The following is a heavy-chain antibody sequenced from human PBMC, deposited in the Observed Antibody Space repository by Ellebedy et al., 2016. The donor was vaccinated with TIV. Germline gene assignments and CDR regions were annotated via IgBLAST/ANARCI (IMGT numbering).Heavy chain of an antibody. CDR1: GGSIRSYY. CDR3: ARFYDYVWGSHLYYFDY. D-gene: IGHD3-16*01. CDR2: IYYSGST. J-gene: IGHJ4*02. Sequence: SETLSLXXTVSGGSIRSYYWTWIRQSPGKGLEWIGYIYYSGSTNYNPSLKSRVTISVDTSKNQFSLKLSSVTAADTAVYYCARFYDYVWGSHLYYFDYWGQGTLVTVSS. V-gene: IGHV4-59*01.